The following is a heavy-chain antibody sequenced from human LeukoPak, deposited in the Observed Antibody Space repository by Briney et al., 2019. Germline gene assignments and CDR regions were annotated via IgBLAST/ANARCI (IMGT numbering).Heavy chain of an antibody. V-gene: IGHV4-39*01. CDR3: ARQHDDFSNGYFNWFDP. Sequence: SETLSLTCTVSGGSISITSFYCGCIRQPPGRGLGWIGSIYYSGSTYYNPSFQSRVTISVDTSKNQFSLKLSPVTAADTAVYYCARQHDDFSNGYFNWFDPWGQGSLVTVSS. CDR2: IYYSGST. J-gene: IGHJ5*02. CDR1: GGSISITSFY. D-gene: IGHD3-3*01.